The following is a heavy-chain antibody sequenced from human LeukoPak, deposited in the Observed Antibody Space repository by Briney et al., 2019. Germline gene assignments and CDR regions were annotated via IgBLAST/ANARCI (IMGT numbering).Heavy chain of an antibody. J-gene: IGHJ4*02. CDR1: GYTFTSHA. Sequence: ASVKVSCKASGYTFTSHAINWVRQAPGQGLEWMGWINPNSGGTNYAQKFQGRVTMTRDTSISTAYMELSRLRSDDTAVYYCASSSGIAAAGNFDYWGQGTLVTVSS. D-gene: IGHD6-13*01. V-gene: IGHV1-2*02. CDR2: INPNSGGT. CDR3: ASSSGIAAAGNFDY.